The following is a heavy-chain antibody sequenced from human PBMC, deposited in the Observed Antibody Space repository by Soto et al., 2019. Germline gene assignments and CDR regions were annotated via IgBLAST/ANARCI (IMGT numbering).Heavy chain of an antibody. CDR1: GFSLSTSGVG. Sequence: QITLKESGPTLVKPTQTLTLTCTFSGFSLSTSGVGVDWIRQPPGKALEWLALIYWNDDKRYSPSLKSRLTITKDTSKNQVVLTMTNMDPVDTATYYCARSSSIAARIYRGWFDPWGQGTLVTVSS. CDR2: IYWNDDK. J-gene: IGHJ5*02. D-gene: IGHD6-6*01. CDR3: ARSSSIAARIYRGWFDP. V-gene: IGHV2-5*01.